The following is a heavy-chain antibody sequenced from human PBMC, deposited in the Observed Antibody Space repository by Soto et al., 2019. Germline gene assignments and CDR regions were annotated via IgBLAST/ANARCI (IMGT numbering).Heavy chain of an antibody. V-gene: IGHV2-5*01. Sequence: QITLKESGPTLVKPTQTLTLTCTFSGFSLSTSGERVAWIRQPPGKALEWLALIYWNDDKRYSPSLKTRLTITKDTFKNQVVLIMTNVDPVDTATYYCAHRHNRGWYDAFDIWGQGTMVTVSS. CDR3: AHRHNRGWYDAFDI. J-gene: IGHJ3*02. CDR1: GFSLSTSGER. D-gene: IGHD6-19*01. CDR2: IYWNDDK.